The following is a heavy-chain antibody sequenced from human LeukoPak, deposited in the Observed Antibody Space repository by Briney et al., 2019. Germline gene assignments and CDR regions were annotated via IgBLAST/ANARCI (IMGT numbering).Heavy chain of an antibody. V-gene: IGHV4-34*01. CDR2: INHSGST. Sequence: SGTLSLTCAVYGGSFSGYYWSWIRQPPGKGLEWIGEINHSGSTNYNPSLKSRVTISVDTSKNQFSLKLSSVTAADTAVYYCARRIVVVPAAMPGGFDPWGQGTLVTVSS. D-gene: IGHD2-2*01. CDR3: ARRIVVVPAAMPGGFDP. CDR1: GGSFSGYY. J-gene: IGHJ5*02.